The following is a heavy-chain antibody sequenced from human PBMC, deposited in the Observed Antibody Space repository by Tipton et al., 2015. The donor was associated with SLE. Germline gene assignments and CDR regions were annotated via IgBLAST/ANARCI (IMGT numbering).Heavy chain of an antibody. V-gene: IGHV4-34*01. CDR2: INHSGST. J-gene: IGHJ4*02. Sequence: TLSLTCAVYGGSFSGYYWSWIRQPPGKGLEWIGEINHSGSTNYNPSLKSRVTISVDTSKNQFSLKLSSVTAADTAVYYCARGIAAYPYYWGQGTRVTVSS. CDR1: GGSFSGYY. D-gene: IGHD6-13*01. CDR3: ARGIAAYPYY.